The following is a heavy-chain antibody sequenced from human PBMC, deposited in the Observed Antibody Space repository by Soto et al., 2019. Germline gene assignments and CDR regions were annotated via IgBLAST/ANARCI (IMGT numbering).Heavy chain of an antibody. CDR1: GDSVSSNSAA. Sequence: SQTLSLTCAISGDSVSSNSAAWNWIRQSPSRGLEWLGRTYYRSKWYNDYAVSVKSRITINTDTSKNQFSLQLNSVTPEDTAVYYCARDHQGTGSSWYPFDYWGQGTLVTVSS. D-gene: IGHD6-13*01. J-gene: IGHJ4*02. CDR2: TYYRSKWYN. CDR3: ARDHQGTGSSWYPFDY. V-gene: IGHV6-1*01.